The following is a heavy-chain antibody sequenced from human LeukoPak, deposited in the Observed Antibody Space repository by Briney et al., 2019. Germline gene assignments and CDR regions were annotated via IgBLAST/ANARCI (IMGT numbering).Heavy chain of an antibody. V-gene: IGHV3-11*04. J-gene: IGHJ4*02. CDR1: GFTFSDYF. CDR2: INSASDNI. CDR3: ATSRVFDY. Sequence: GGSLRLSCVASGFTFSDYFMSWIRQAPGKGLEWLSFINSASDNIYYADSVRGRFTISRDNAKKTLYLEMNSLRMEDTAIYYCATSRVFDYWGQGTLVTVSS.